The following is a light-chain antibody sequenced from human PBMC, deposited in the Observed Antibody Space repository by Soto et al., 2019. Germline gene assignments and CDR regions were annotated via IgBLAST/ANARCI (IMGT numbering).Light chain of an antibody. Sequence: QSVLTQPHSASGTPGQRVTISCSGSSSNIGSNYVYWYQQLPGTAPKLLIYRNNQRPSGVPDRFSGSKSGTSAALAISGLRSEDEAEYYCAAWEDSQSGPVFGGGTQLTVL. CDR1: SSNIGSNY. CDR3: AAWEDSQSGPV. J-gene: IGLJ3*02. CDR2: RNN. V-gene: IGLV1-47*01.